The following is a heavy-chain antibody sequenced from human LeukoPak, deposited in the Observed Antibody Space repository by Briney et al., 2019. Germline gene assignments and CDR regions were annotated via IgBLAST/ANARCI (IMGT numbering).Heavy chain of an antibody. CDR2: IYSAGGT. Sequence: PGGSLILSCAASGFTVSNNYMSGVRQAPGKGLEWVSVIYSAGGTYYADSVKGRFTISRDNSKNTLYLQMNSLRVEDTAVYYCARDSSGPAYWGQGTLVTVSS. CDR3: ARDSSGPAY. J-gene: IGHJ4*02. D-gene: IGHD3-22*01. CDR1: GFTVSNNY. V-gene: IGHV3-66*01.